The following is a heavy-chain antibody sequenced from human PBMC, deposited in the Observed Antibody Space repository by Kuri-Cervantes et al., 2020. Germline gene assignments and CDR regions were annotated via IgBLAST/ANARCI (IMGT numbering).Heavy chain of an antibody. D-gene: IGHD2-2*01. CDR1: GYTFTSYA. Sequence: ASVKVSCKASGYTFTSYAMHWVRQAPGQRLEWMGWINAGNGNTKYSQKFQGRVTITRDTSASTAYMELNSLRAEDTAVYYCAIFPIPAAIVWFDPWGQGTLVTVSS. CDR2: INAGNGNT. V-gene: IGHV1-3*01. CDR3: AIFPIPAAIVWFDP. J-gene: IGHJ5*02.